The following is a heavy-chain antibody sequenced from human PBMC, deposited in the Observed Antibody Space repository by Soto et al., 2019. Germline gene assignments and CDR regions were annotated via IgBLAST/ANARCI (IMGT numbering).Heavy chain of an antibody. J-gene: IGHJ4*02. Sequence: EVQLLESGGGLVQPGGSLRLSCAASGFTFISYAMSWVRQAPGKGLEWVSAISGSGGSTYYADSVKGRFTISRDNSKNTLYLQMISLRAEDTAVYYCAKDLGYCISTSCYESDYWGQGTLVTDSS. CDR2: ISGSGGST. CDR3: AKDLGYCISTSCYESDY. V-gene: IGHV3-23*01. D-gene: IGHD2-2*01. CDR1: GFTFISYA.